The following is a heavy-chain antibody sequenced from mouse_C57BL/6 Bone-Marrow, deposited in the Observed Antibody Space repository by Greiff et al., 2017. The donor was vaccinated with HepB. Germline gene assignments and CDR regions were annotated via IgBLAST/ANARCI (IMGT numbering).Heavy chain of an antibody. CDR2: ISSGGSYT. J-gene: IGHJ2*01. D-gene: IGHD1-1*01. CDR3: ARTSGYYYGSSFDY. V-gene: IGHV5-6*01. Sequence: EVKLVESGGDLVKPGGSLKLSCAASGFTFSSYGMSWVRQTPDKRLEWVATISSGGSYTYYPDSVKGRFTIARDNAKNTLYLQMSSLKSEDTARYYCARTSGYYYGSSFDYWGQGTTLTVSS. CDR1: GFTFSSYG.